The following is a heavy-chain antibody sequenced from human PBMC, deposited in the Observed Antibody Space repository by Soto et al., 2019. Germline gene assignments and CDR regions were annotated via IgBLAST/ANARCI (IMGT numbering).Heavy chain of an antibody. CDR1: GFTFDDNA. CDR3: AISQDRGGRTTLIY. J-gene: IGHJ4*02. CDR2: INWKSDI. Sequence: GGSLRLSCAVSGFTFDDNAMHWVRQAPEKGLEWVSGINWKSDIGYADSVKGRFTISRDNAENSLYLQMNSLRAEDTALYYCAISQDRGGRTTLIYWGQGTQVTVSS. D-gene: IGHD3-16*01. V-gene: IGHV3-9*01.